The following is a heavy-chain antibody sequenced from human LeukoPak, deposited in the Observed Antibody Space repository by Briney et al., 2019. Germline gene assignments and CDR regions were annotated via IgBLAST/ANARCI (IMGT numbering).Heavy chain of an antibody. CDR1: GFSFSSYE. D-gene: IGHD3-22*01. J-gene: IGHJ4*02. V-gene: IGHV3-48*03. CDR3: ARGYGGSYPYYFDY. Sequence: PGGSLRLSCAASGFSFSSYEMNWVRQAPGKGLEWVSYISSSGRTMYYADSVKGRFSTSRDNAKKALYLQVNSLRAEDTAVYYCARGYGGSYPYYFDYWGQGTLVAVSS. CDR2: ISSSGRTM.